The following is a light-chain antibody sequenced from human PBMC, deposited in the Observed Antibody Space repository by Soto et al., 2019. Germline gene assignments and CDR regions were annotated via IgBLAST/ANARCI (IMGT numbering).Light chain of an antibody. J-gene: IGLJ1*01. V-gene: IGLV1-44*01. CDR1: VSNIASNT. Sequence: SLLNQPPSASGTPGQRCTVSCSGSVSNIASNTVNWYQQLPGTAPKRLIYSNDQRPSGVPDRFSASKSGTSASLAISGLQSDDEADYYCASWDDSLNGHVFGTGTKVTVL. CDR3: ASWDDSLNGHV. CDR2: SND.